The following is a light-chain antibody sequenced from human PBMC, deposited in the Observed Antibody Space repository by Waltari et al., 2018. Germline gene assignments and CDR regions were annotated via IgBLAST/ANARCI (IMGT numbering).Light chain of an antibody. Sequence: QSALTQPASVSGSPGQSITISCTGTSSDVGTYDYVSWYQQHPGKAPKLMIYDVTKRPSGSATRFSGSKSGNTASLTISGLQAEDEADYYCSSYTTSSTVYVFGTGTKVTVL. CDR1: SSDVGTYDY. V-gene: IGLV2-14*03. CDR2: DVT. CDR3: SSYTTSSTVYV. J-gene: IGLJ1*01.